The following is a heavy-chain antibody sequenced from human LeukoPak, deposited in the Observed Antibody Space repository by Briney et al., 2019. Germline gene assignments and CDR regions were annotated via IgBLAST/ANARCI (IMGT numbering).Heavy chain of an antibody. CDR2: IYSGGST. CDR3: ARERGYYYDSSGYYLSHYYYYMDV. CDR1: GFIFSDYY. V-gene: IGHV3-53*01. D-gene: IGHD3-22*01. J-gene: IGHJ6*03. Sequence: GGSLRLSCAASGFIFSDYYISWIRQAPGKGLEWVSVIYSGGSTYYADSVKGRFTISRDNSKNTLYLQMNSLRAEDTAVYYCARERGYYYDSSGYYLSHYYYYMDVWGKGTTVTISS.